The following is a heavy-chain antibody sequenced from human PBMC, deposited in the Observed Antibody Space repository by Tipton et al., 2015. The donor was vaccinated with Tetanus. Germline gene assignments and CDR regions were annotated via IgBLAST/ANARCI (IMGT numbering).Heavy chain of an antibody. D-gene: IGHD2/OR15-2a*01. V-gene: IGHV3-23*01. J-gene: IGHJ4*02. Sequence: SLRLSCAASGFTVSYYAMSWGRQPPGFRLEWVSAISGRGGSTDYADSVKGRFTISRDNSKNTLYLQMNSLRAEDTAVYYCAKDALRSPKEFDYWGQATLVT. CDR2: ISGRGGST. CDR3: AKDALRSPKEFDY. CDR1: GFTVSYYA.